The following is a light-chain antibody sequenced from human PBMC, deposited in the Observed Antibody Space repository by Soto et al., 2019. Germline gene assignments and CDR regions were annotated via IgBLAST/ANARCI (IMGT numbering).Light chain of an antibody. Sequence: QSVLSQPASVSGSPGQSITISCTGTSSDVGAYNSVSWYQQHPGKAPKLMIYEVTNRPSGVSNRVSGFKSGTTASLTISGLRAEDEADYFCSLFTTTSTLVVFGGRTKLTVL. CDR2: EVT. J-gene: IGLJ2*01. CDR1: SSDVGAYNS. CDR3: SLFTTTSTLVV. V-gene: IGLV2-14*01.